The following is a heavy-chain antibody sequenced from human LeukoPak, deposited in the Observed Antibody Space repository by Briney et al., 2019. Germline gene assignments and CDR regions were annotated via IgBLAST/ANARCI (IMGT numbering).Heavy chain of an antibody. D-gene: IGHD3-22*01. V-gene: IGHV4-39*07. CDR3: ARDAYYYDSSGYYLIPASRSTTFDI. CDR1: GGSISSSSYY. CDR2: IYYSGST. J-gene: IGHJ3*02. Sequence: SETLSLTCTVSGGSISSSSYYWGWIRQPPGKGLEWIGSIYYSGSTYYNPSLKSRVTISVDTSKNQFSLKLSSVTAADTAVYYCARDAYYYDSSGYYLIPASRSTTFDIWGQGTMVTVSS.